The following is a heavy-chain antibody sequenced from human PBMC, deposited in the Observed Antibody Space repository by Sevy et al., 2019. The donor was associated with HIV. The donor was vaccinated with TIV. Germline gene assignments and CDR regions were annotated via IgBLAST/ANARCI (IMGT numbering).Heavy chain of an antibody. CDR2: ISGSGGST. CDR3: AKGGGYSYGKIDY. Sequence: GGSLRLSCAASGFTFSSYAMSWVRQAPGKGLEWVSAISGSGGSTYYADSVKGRFTISRDNSKNTLYLQMNSLRAEDKAVYYCAKGGGYSYGKIDYWGQGTLVTVSS. CDR1: GFTFSSYA. V-gene: IGHV3-23*01. J-gene: IGHJ4*02. D-gene: IGHD5-18*01.